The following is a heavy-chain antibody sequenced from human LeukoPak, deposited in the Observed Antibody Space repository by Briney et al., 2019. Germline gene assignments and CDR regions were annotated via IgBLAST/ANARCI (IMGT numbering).Heavy chain of an antibody. V-gene: IGHV3-30*02. Sequence: GGSLRLSRAASGFTFSSYGMHWVRQAPGKGLEWVAFIRYDGSNKYYADSVKGRFTISRDNSKNTLYLQMNSLRAEDTAVYYCAKVGQCSSTSCHHLFDYWGQGTLVTVSS. J-gene: IGHJ4*02. CDR3: AKVGQCSSTSCHHLFDY. CDR1: GFTFSSYG. CDR2: IRYDGSNK. D-gene: IGHD2-2*01.